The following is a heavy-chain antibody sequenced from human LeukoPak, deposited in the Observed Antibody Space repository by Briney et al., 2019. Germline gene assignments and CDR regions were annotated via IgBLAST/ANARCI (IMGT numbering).Heavy chain of an antibody. J-gene: IGHJ6*02. CDR2: IYYSGST. CDR3: AREPTTDYYYGMDV. Sequence: SETLSLTCAVSGGSISSGGYSWSWLRQPPGQGLEWIGYIYYSGSTYYNPSLKSRVTISVDTSKNQFSLKLSSVTAADTAVYYCAREPTTDYYYGMDVWGQGTTVTVSS. CDR1: GGSISSGGYS. V-gene: IGHV4-31*11.